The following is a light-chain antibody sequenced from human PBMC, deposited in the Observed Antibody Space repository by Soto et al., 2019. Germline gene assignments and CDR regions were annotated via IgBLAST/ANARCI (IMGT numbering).Light chain of an antibody. J-gene: IGKJ4*01. CDR1: QSVSSY. V-gene: IGKV3-11*01. CDR3: QQRSKWPSA. Sequence: EIVLTQSPATLSLSPGERATLSCRASQSVSSYLAWYQQKPGQAPRLLIYDASNRATGIPARFSGSGSGTDFTLTISSIEPEDCAVYYCQQRSKWPSAFGGGTKVEI. CDR2: DAS.